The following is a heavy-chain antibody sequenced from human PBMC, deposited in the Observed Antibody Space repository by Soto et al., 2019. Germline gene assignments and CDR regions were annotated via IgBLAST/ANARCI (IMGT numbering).Heavy chain of an antibody. D-gene: IGHD3-3*01. CDR1: GGSFSGYY. CDR2: INHSGST. J-gene: IGHJ5*02. Sequence: QVQLQQWGAGLLKPSETLSLTCAVYGGSFSGYYWSWIRQPPGKGLEWIGEINHSGSTNYNPSLKIRVTISVDTFKTQFSPKLSSVTAADTAVYYCARGRVRFLEWLLVENWFDPWGQGTLVTVSS. CDR3: ARGRVRFLEWLLVENWFDP. V-gene: IGHV4-34*01.